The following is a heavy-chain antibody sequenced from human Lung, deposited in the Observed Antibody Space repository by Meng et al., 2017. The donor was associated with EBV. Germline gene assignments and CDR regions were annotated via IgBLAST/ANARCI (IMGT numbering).Heavy chain of an antibody. CDR1: GFTFSSYA. V-gene: IGHV3-30-3*01. CDR3: ARPIAVAGSNWFDP. Sequence: QVQLVESGGAVVQHGRXXXLSCAASGFTFSSYAMHWVRQAPGKGMEWVAVISYDGSNKYYADSVKGRFTISRDNSKNTLYLQMNSLRAEDTAVYYCARPIAVAGSNWFDPWGQGTLVTVSS. D-gene: IGHD6-19*01. CDR2: ISYDGSNK. J-gene: IGHJ5*02.